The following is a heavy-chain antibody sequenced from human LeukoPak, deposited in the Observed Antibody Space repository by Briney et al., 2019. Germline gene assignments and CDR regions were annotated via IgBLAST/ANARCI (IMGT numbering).Heavy chain of an antibody. D-gene: IGHD3-9*01. CDR1: GFTVSSNY. V-gene: IGHV3-53*01. CDR3: ARAGYYDVFTGYFD. CDR2: IYSGGST. J-gene: IGHJ1*01. Sequence: GGSLRLSCAASGFTVSSNYMSWVRQAPGKGLEWVSVIYSGGSTYYADSVKGRFIISRDSAKNSLYLQMNSLRAEDTAMYYCARAGYYDVFTGYFDWGQGTLVTVSS.